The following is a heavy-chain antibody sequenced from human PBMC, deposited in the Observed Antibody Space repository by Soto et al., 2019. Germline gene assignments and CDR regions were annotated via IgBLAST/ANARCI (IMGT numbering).Heavy chain of an antibody. CDR2: ISSSSSYI. V-gene: IGHV3-21*06. J-gene: IGHJ3*02. D-gene: IGHD6-19*01. Sequence: EVQLVEPGGGLVKPGGSLRLFCAASGFTFSSYTINWVRQAPGKGLEWVSSISSSSSYIYFADSVKGRFTISRDNAKNSLYLQMNSLRAEDTAVYYCARWGGSSGGYDAFDIWGQGTMVTVSS. CDR3: ARWGGSSGGYDAFDI. CDR1: GFTFSSYT.